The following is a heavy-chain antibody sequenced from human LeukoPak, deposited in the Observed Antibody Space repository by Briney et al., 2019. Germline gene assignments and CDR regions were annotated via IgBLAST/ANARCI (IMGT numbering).Heavy chain of an antibody. CDR1: GFTFSNYG. CDR3: ARDRAMVWGKEWYFDV. CDR2: IWYDGTKK. D-gene: IGHD3-10*01. J-gene: IGHJ2*01. Sequence: PGGSLRLSCAASGFTFSNYGMQWVRQAPGKGLEWVTLIWYDGTKKWYADSVKGRFTISRDSAKKTLYLQMKSLRAEDTAVYFCARDRAMVWGKEWYFDVWGRGTRVTASS. V-gene: IGHV3-33*01.